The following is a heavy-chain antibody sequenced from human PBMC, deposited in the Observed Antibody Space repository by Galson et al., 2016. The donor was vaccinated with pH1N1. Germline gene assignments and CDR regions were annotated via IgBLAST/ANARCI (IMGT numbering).Heavy chain of an antibody. Sequence: SLRLSCAASGFTFNNYNMDWVRQVPGKGLEWVANINQDGSQKCYVDSVRGRFTISRDNAKNSLYLQMNSLRAEDTAVYYCARAIGASGAFWGQGTLVTVSS. CDR3: ARAIGASGAF. CDR2: INQDGSQK. V-gene: IGHV3-7*01. J-gene: IGHJ4*02. CDR1: GFTFNNYN. D-gene: IGHD6-13*01.